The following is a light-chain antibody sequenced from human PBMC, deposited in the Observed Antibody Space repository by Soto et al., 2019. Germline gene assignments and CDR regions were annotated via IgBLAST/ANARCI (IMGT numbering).Light chain of an antibody. J-gene: IGKJ1*01. CDR3: QHYESYPWT. CDR1: QSISSW. V-gene: IGKV1-5*01. CDR2: DAS. Sequence: DIQMTQSPSTLSASVGDRVTITCRASQSISSWLAWYQQKPGKAPKLLIYDASSLESGVPSRFSGSGSGTEFTLTISSLQPDDFATYYCQHYESYPWTFGRGTKVDI.